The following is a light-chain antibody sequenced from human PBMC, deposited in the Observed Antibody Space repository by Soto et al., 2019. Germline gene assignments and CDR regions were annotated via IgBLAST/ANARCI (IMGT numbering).Light chain of an antibody. CDR2: WAS. CDR3: QQYYSTPLT. Sequence: DIVMTQSPDSLAVSLGERATINCKSSQSFLYSSNNKNYLAWYQQKPGQPPKLLIYWASTRESGVPDRFSGSGSGTAFTLTISSLQAEDVAVYYCQQYYSTPLTFGGGTKVDIK. V-gene: IGKV4-1*01. CDR1: QSFLYSSNNKNY. J-gene: IGKJ4*01.